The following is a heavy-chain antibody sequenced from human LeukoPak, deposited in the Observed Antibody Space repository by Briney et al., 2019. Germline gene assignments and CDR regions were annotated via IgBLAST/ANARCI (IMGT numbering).Heavy chain of an antibody. CDR1: GFTFSNAW. CDR2: IKSKNGGGTT. Sequence: GGSLRLSCEASGFTFSNAWMSWVRQAPGKGLEWVGRIKSKNGGGTTDYAAPVKGRFTISRDDSKNTLYLQMNSLKTEDTAVYYCTTDTYCSRTTCYPAFGTWGQGTLVTVSS. J-gene: IGHJ5*02. V-gene: IGHV3-15*01. D-gene: IGHD2-2*01. CDR3: TTDTYCSRTTCYPAFGT.